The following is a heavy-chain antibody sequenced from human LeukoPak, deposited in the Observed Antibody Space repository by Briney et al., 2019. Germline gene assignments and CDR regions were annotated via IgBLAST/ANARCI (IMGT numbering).Heavy chain of an antibody. Sequence: SETLSLTCAVSGGSISSYYWSWIRQPPGKGLEWIGYIYYSGSTIYNPSLKSRVTISVDTSKNQFSLKLSSVTAADTAVYYCVRSEDYGDYFPPGAFDIWGQGTMVTVSS. J-gene: IGHJ3*02. CDR1: GGSISSYY. CDR2: IYYSGST. D-gene: IGHD4-17*01. CDR3: VRSEDYGDYFPPGAFDI. V-gene: IGHV4-59*01.